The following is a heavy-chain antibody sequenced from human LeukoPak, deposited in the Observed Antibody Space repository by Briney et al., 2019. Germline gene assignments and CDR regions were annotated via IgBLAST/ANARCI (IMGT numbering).Heavy chain of an antibody. J-gene: IGHJ5*02. CDR3: ARGRYCSSTSCGSNWFDP. V-gene: IGHV1-69*05. D-gene: IGHD2-2*01. CDR1: GGTFSSYA. Sequence: SVKVSCKASGGTFSSYAISWVRQAPGQGLEWMGGIIPIFGTANYAQKFQGRVTITTDESTSTAYMELSSLRSEDTAVYYCARGRYCSSTSCGSNWFDPWGQGTLVTVSS. CDR2: IIPIFGTA.